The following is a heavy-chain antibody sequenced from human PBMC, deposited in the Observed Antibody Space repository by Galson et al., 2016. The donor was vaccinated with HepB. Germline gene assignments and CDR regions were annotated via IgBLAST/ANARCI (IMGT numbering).Heavy chain of an antibody. CDR2: VTPESGVT. Sequence: SVKVSCKASGYSFTAYYLHWVRQVPGQGLEWMGRVTPESGVTIYAQKFQGRVTMTRDTSTSTVYMEMPRLRIDDTAVYYCASLGYISGCYGHWGQGTLVTVSS. CDR1: GYSFTAYY. CDR3: ASLGYISGCYGH. V-gene: IGHV1-2*06. J-gene: IGHJ4*02. D-gene: IGHD6-19*01.